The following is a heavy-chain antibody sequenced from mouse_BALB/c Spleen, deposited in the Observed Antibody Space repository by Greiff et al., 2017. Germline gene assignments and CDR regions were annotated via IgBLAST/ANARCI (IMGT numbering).Heavy chain of an antibody. CDR2: ILPGSGST. CDR1: GYTFSSYW. J-gene: IGHJ2*01. Sequence: VQLQQSGAELMKPGASVKISCKATGYTFSSYWIEWVKQRPGHGLEWIGEILPGSGSTNYNEKFKGKATFTADTSSNTAYMQLSSLTSEDSAVYYCARSNYYGSSYYFDYWGQGTTPTVSS. V-gene: IGHV1-9*01. CDR3: ARSNYYGSSYYFDY. D-gene: IGHD1-1*01.